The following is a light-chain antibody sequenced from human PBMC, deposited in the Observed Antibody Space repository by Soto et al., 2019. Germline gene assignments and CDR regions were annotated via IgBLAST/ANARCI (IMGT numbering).Light chain of an antibody. Sequence: QPVLTQPPSTSGTPGQRVTISCSGSSSNIGSNLVYWYQLVPGTAPKLLIYGNEERPSGVPDRFSGSKSGNTASLTVSGLQAEDEADYYCSSYAGSNNFGVFGGGTKLTVL. CDR1: SSNIGSNL. J-gene: IGLJ2*01. CDR2: GNE. CDR3: SSYAGSNNFGV. V-gene: IGLV1-44*01.